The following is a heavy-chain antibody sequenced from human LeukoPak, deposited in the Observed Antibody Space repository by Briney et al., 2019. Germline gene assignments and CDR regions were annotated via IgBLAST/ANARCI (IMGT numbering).Heavy chain of an antibody. CDR1: GYTFTSYA. J-gene: IGHJ4*02. D-gene: IGHD6-13*01. CDR3: ARSPEYSSSWSLNTPFDY. CDR2: INAGNDNT. V-gene: IGHV1-3*01. Sequence: VASVKVSCKASGYTFTSYAMHWLRQAPGQRLEWMGRINAGNDNTKYSQKFQGRVTITRDTSASTAYMELSRLRSDDTAVYYCARSPEYSSSWSLNTPFDYWGQGTLVTVSS.